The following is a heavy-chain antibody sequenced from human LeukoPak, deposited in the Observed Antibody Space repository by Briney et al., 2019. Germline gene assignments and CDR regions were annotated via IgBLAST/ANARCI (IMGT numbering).Heavy chain of an antibody. J-gene: IGHJ5*02. CDR3: ARDRGETYDFWSGSPPNWFDP. D-gene: IGHD3-3*01. V-gene: IGHV3-7*01. Sequence: GGSLRPSCAASGFTSSSYWMSWVRQAPRKGLERVANIKQEVREKYYVDSVKGRFTISRDNAKNSLYLQMNSLRAEDTAVYYCARDRGETYDFWSGSPPNWFDPWGQGTLVTVSS. CDR2: IKQEVREK. CDR1: GFTSSSYW.